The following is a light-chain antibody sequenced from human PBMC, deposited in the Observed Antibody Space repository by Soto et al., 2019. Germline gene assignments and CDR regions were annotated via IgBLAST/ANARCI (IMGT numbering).Light chain of an antibody. V-gene: IGKV1-9*01. CDR2: AAS. Sequence: IQLTQSPSSLSASVGDRVTISCRASQGIANFLAWYQQNTGKAPKLLIYAASTLQSGVPSRFSRSGSGTDFTLTISSLQPEDCATYYYQQLNSVPIPFGPGTKVDIK. CDR3: QQLNSVPIP. CDR1: QGIANF. J-gene: IGKJ3*01.